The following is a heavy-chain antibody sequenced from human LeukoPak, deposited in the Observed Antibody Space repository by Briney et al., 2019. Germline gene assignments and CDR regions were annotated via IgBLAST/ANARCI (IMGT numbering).Heavy chain of an antibody. Sequence: GGSLRLSCAASGFTFSSYAMSWVRQAPGKGLEWVSSISGSGGGTYYADSVKGRFTISRDNSKNTLYLQMNSLRAEDTAVYYCAKRLADFWSGYYRGSRFDPWGQGTLVTVSS. CDR2: ISGSGGGT. D-gene: IGHD3-3*01. CDR3: AKRLADFWSGYYRGSRFDP. CDR1: GFTFSSYA. J-gene: IGHJ5*02. V-gene: IGHV3-23*01.